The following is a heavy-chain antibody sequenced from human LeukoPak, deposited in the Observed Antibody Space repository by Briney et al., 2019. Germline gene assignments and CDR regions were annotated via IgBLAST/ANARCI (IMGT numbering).Heavy chain of an antibody. V-gene: IGHV1-69*13. Sequence: ASVKVSCKASGATFSSYAISWVRQAPGQGLEWLGGIIPIFGTANYAQKFQGRVTITADESTSTAYMELSSLRSEDTAVYYCARDGGGGWYTDDYWGQGTLVTVSS. CDR3: ARDGGGGWYTDDY. CDR1: GATFSSYA. CDR2: IIPIFGTA. J-gene: IGHJ4*02. D-gene: IGHD6-19*01.